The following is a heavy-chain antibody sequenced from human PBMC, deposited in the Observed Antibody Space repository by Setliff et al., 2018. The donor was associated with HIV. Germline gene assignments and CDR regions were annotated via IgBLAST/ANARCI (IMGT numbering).Heavy chain of an antibody. J-gene: IGHJ5*02. CDR2: IYYSGST. Sequence: SETLSLTCTVSGGSISSGGYYWSWIRQHPGKGREWIGYIYYSGSTYYSPSLKSRVTISEDTSKNQFSLKLNSVTAADAAVYYCARVVPEVVYGAYWFDPWGQGTLVTVSS. V-gene: IGHV4-31*03. CDR3: ARVVPEVVYGAYWFDP. CDR1: GGSISSGGYY. D-gene: IGHD4-17*01.